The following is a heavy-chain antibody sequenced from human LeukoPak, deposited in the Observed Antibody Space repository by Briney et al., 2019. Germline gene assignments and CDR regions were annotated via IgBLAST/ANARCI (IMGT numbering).Heavy chain of an antibody. D-gene: IGHD1-7*01. CDR2: IYSGGST. V-gene: IGHV3-53*01. J-gene: IGHJ4*02. CDR1: GFTASSNY. CDR3: ARADWNYDLTQYYFDY. Sequence: PGGSLRLSCAASGFTASSNYMSWVRQAPGKGPEWVSVIYSGGSTYYADSVKGRFTISRDNSKNTLYLQMNSLRAEDTAVYYCARADWNYDLTQYYFDYWGQGTLVTVSS.